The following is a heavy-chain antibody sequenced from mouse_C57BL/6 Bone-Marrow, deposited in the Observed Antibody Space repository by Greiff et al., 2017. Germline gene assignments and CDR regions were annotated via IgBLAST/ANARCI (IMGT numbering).Heavy chain of an antibody. Sequence: EVQVVESGGGLVQPKGSLKLSCAASGFSFNTYAMNWVRQAPGKGLEWVARIRSKSNNYATYYADSVKDRFTISRDDSESMLYLQMNNLKTEDTAMYYCVGHDLTGAYWGQGTLVTVSA. D-gene: IGHD4-1*01. J-gene: IGHJ3*01. V-gene: IGHV10-1*01. CDR2: IRSKSNNYAT. CDR3: VGHDLTGAY. CDR1: GFSFNTYA.